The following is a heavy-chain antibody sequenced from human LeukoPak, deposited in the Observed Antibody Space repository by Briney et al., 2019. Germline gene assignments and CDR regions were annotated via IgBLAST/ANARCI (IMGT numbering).Heavy chain of an antibody. Sequence: ASVKVSCKASGYTFTSYAMHWVRQAPGQRLEWMGWINAGNGNTKYSQKFQGRVTITRDTSASTAYMELSSLRSEDTAVYYCAANKIGLVGATYYWGQGTLVTVSS. CDR1: GYTFTSYA. CDR3: AANKIGLVGATYY. D-gene: IGHD1-26*01. J-gene: IGHJ4*02. CDR2: INAGNGNT. V-gene: IGHV1-3*01.